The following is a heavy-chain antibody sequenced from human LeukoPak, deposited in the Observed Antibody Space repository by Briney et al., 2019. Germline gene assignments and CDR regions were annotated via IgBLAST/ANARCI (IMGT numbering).Heavy chain of an antibody. V-gene: IGHV3-23*01. CDR3: AKDGPDSSGYYMVRFLDY. Sequence: GGSLRLSCAASGFTFNNYAMTWVRQAPGKGLEWVPSISGSGRTYYADSVKGRFTISRDDSKNTLYLRMNSLRAEDTAVYYCAKDGPDSSGYYMVRFLDYWGQGTLVSVSS. CDR2: ISGSGRT. J-gene: IGHJ4*02. D-gene: IGHD3-22*01. CDR1: GFTFNNYA.